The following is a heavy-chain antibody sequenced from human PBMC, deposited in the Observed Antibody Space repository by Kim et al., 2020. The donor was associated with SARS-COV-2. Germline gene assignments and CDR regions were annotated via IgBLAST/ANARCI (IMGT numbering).Heavy chain of an antibody. CDR1: GYTFTSYA. J-gene: IGHJ4*02. CDR2: INAGNGNT. CDR3: ARDLWFGESHFDY. V-gene: IGHV1-3*01. Sequence: ASVKVSCKASGYTFTSYAMHWVRQAPGQRLEWMGWINAGNGNTKYSQKFQGRVTITRDTSASTAYMELSSLRSEDTAVYYCARDLWFGESHFDYWGQGTLVTVSS. D-gene: IGHD3-10*01.